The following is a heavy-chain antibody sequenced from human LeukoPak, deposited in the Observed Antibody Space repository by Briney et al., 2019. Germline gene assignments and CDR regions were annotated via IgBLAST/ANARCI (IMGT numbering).Heavy chain of an antibody. CDR1: GFTSSSYE. V-gene: IGHV3-48*03. D-gene: IGHD3-22*01. J-gene: IGHJ3*02. Sequence: QPGGSLRLYCAASGFTSSSYEMNWVRQAPGKGLEWVSYISSSGSTIYYADSVKGRFTISRDNAKNSLYLQMNSLRAEDTAVYYCARDGGSSGPDAFDIWGQGTMVTVSS. CDR2: ISSSGSTI. CDR3: ARDGGSSGPDAFDI.